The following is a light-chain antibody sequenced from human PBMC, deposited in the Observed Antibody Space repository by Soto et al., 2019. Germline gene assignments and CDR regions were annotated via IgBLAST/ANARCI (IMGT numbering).Light chain of an antibody. J-gene: IGLJ2*01. CDR3: SSYTTSNTFFV. CDR1: SSDVGGYNY. CDR2: EVT. Sequence: QSALTQPASVSGSPGQSITISCTGTSSDVGGYNYVSWYQQHPGKAPKVIIYEVTNRPSGVSNRFSGSKSGDTASLTISGLQAEDEGDYYCSSYTTSNTFFVFGGGTKVTVL. V-gene: IGLV2-14*01.